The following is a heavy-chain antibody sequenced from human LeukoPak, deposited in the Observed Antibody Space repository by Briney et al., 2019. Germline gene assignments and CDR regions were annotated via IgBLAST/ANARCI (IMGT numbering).Heavy chain of an antibody. Sequence: ASVKVSCKASGGTFSSYAISWVRQATGQGLEWMGGIIPIFGTANCAQKFQGRVTITADESTSTAYMELSSLRSEDTAVYYSAREETTYCSSTSCYDVGFGYYYYGMDVWGQGTTVTVSS. CDR2: IIPIFGTA. V-gene: IGHV1-69*13. CDR1: GGTFSSYA. CDR3: AREETTYCSSTSCYDVGFGYYYYGMDV. D-gene: IGHD2-2*01. J-gene: IGHJ6*02.